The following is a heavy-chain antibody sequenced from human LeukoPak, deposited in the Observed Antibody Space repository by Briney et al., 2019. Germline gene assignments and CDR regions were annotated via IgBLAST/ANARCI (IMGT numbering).Heavy chain of an antibody. V-gene: IGHV4-59*12. Sequence: PSETLSLTCTVSGGSISHYYWSWIRQPPGKGLEWIGYIYYSGSTNYNPSLKSRVTISVDTSKNQFSLKLSSVTAADTAVYYCARKTGDYYDSSGSFDYWGQGTLVTVSS. D-gene: IGHD3-22*01. J-gene: IGHJ4*02. CDR2: IYYSGST. CDR1: GGSISHYY. CDR3: ARKTGDYYDSSGSFDY.